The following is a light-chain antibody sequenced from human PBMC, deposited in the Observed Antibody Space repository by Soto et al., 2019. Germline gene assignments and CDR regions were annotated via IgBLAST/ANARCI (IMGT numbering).Light chain of an antibody. CDR3: QQYNNWLGT. CDR2: GAS. V-gene: IGKV3-15*01. Sequence: EIVVTQSPAILSVSPGXRVTLSCRASQNVISSLAWYQQKLGQAPRLLIYGASTRATGIPARFSGSGSGTEFILTISSLQSEDFAVYYCQQYNNWLGTFGGGTKVDIK. J-gene: IGKJ4*01. CDR1: QNVISS.